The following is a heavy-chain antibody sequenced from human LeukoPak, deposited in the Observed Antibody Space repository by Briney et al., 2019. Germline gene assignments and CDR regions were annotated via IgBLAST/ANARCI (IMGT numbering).Heavy chain of an antibody. CDR2: IYYSGTIYYSGST. V-gene: IGHV4-59*05. CDR3: ARARGTSGWST. D-gene: IGHD6-19*01. CDR1: GGSISSYY. J-gene: IGHJ5*02. Sequence: KTSETLSLTCTVSGGSISSYYWSWIRQPAGKGLEWIGRIYYSGTIYYSGSTYYNPSLKSRVTISVDTSKNQFSLKLSSVTAADTAVYYCARARGTSGWSTWGQGTLVTVSS.